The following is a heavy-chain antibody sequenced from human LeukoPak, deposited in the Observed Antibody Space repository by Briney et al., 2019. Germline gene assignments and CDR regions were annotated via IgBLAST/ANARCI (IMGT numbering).Heavy chain of an antibody. CDR2: MNPNSGNT. V-gene: IGHV1-8*01. D-gene: IGHD3-16*02. CDR3: ARQGPYYDYIWGSYRSDAFDI. J-gene: IGHJ3*02. Sequence: GASVKVSCKASGYTFTSYDINWVRQATGQGLEWMGWMNPNSGNTGYAQKFQGRVTMTRNTSISTAYMELSSLRSEDTAVYYCARQGPYYDYIWGSYRSDAFDIWGQGTMVIVSS. CDR1: GYTFTSYD.